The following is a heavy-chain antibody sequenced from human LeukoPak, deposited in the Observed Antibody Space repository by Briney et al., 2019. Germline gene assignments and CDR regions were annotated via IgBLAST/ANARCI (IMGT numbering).Heavy chain of an antibody. CDR2: IASDGSST. D-gene: IGHD4-23*01. CDR1: GFTFSTYA. CDR3: ARGRPHGNDY. J-gene: IGHJ4*02. V-gene: IGHV3-74*01. Sequence: GGSLRLSCVVSGFTFSTYAMSWVRQAPGKGLVWVSRIASDGSSTTYADSVKGRFSISRDNAKNTLYLQMNSLRVEDTAVYYCARGRPHGNDYWGQGTLVTVSS.